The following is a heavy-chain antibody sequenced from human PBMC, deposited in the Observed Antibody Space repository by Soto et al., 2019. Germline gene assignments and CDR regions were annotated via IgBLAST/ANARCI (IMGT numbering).Heavy chain of an antibody. CDR1: GFTFNSYS. CDR2: ISSSSTTK. Sequence: EVQLVESGGGLVQPGGSLRLSCAASGFTFNSYSMNWVRQAPGKGLEWVSYISSSSTTKYYTDSVKGRFTISRDNAKNSLYLQMNSLRDDATAVYYCARPSSGWENGFDLWGQGTLVTVSS. CDR3: ARPSSGWENGFDL. D-gene: IGHD6-19*01. J-gene: IGHJ5*02. V-gene: IGHV3-48*02.